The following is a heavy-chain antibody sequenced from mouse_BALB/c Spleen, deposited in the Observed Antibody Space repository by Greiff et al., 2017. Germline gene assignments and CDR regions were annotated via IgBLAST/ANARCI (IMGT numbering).Heavy chain of an antibody. CDR1: GFTFSSYG. V-gene: IGHV5-6-3*01. Sequence: VQLKESGGGLVQPGGSLKLSCAASGFTFSSYGMSWVRQTPDKRLELVATINSNGGSTYYPDSVKGRFTISRDNAKNTLYLQMSSLKSEDTAMYYCARVTNYAMDYWGQGTSVTVSS. J-gene: IGHJ4*01. CDR2: INSNGGST. CDR3: ARVTNYAMDY. D-gene: IGHD1-3*01.